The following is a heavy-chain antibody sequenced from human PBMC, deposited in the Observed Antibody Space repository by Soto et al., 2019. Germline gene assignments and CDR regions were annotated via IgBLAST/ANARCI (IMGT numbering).Heavy chain of an antibody. CDR1: GGSINGYY. Sequence: PSETLSLTCTVSGGSINGYYWNWIRQTPGKGLERIGYVHYSGATKIRSSLKSRLDISVATSENLFSLKLTSVTAAAAAVYSCARLLRNARYEASGYDSFDVWGQGTMVTVSS. J-gene: IGHJ3*01. D-gene: IGHD3-22*01. CDR3: ARLLRNARYEASGYDSFDV. CDR2: VHYSGAT. V-gene: IGHV4-59*12.